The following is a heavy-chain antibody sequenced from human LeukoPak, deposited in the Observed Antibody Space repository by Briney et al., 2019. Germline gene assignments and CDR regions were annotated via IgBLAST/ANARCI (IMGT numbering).Heavy chain of an antibody. CDR1: GGSISSSSYY. CDR2: IYYSGST. V-gene: IGHV4-39*07. CDR3: ARGGPVRYGSGSYYPK. J-gene: IGHJ4*02. D-gene: IGHD3-10*01. Sequence: PSETLSLTCTVSGGSISSSSYYWGWIRQPPGKGLEWIGSIYYSGSTNYNPSLKSRVTISVDTSKNQFSLKLSSVTAADTAVYYCARGGPVRYGSGSYYPKWGQGTLVTVSS.